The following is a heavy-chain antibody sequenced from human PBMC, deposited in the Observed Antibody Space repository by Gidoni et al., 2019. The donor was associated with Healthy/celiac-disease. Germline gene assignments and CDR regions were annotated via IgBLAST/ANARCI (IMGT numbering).Heavy chain of an antibody. D-gene: IGHD6-19*01. CDR1: GFTFSSYA. CDR2: ISYDGSNK. Sequence: QVQLVESGGGVVQPGRSLRLSCAASGFTFSSYAMHWVRQAPGKGREWVAVISYDGSNKYYADSVKGRFTISRDNSKNTLYLQMNSLRAEDTAVYYCARAGWTFVRQWLFLGVLVYWGQGTLVTVSS. V-gene: IGHV3-30-3*01. J-gene: IGHJ4*02. CDR3: ARAGWTFVRQWLFLGVLVY.